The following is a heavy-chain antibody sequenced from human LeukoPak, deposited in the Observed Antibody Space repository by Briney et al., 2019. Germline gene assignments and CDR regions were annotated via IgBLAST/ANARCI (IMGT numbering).Heavy chain of an antibody. Sequence: GRSLRLSCAASGFTFDDYAMHWVRQAPGKGLEWVSGISWNSGSIGYADSVKGRFTISRDNAKNSLYLQMNSLRAEDTALHYCAKDLSITPNLKGFDYWGQGTLVTVSS. V-gene: IGHV3-9*01. CDR1: GFTFDDYA. D-gene: IGHD3-10*01. CDR2: ISWNSGSI. CDR3: AKDLSITPNLKGFDY. J-gene: IGHJ4*02.